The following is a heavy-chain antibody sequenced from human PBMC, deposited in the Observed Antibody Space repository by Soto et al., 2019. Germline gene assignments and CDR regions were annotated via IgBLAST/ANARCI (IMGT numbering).Heavy chain of an antibody. Sequence: SVKVSCKASGGTFSNYAINWVRRAPGQGLEWMGGIIPFSETANYAQKFQGRVTMTTDTSTNTAYMELRSLTSDDTAVYYCTRAGASDWNYVSTSSWGQGTLVTVSS. D-gene: IGHD1-7*01. J-gene: IGHJ4*02. CDR1: GGTFSNYA. CDR3: TRAGASDWNYVSTSS. CDR2: IIPFSETA. V-gene: IGHV1-69*05.